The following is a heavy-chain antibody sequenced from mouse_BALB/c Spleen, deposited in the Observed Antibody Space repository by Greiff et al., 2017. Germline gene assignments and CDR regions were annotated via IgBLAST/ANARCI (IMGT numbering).Heavy chain of an antibody. J-gene: IGHJ1*01. CDR1: GFTFSSYA. CDR2: ISSGGSYT. V-gene: IGHV5-9-4*01. Sequence: EVMLVESGGGLVKPGGSLKLSCAASGFTFSSYAMSWVRQSPEKRLEWVAEISSGGSYTYYPDTVTGRFTISRDNAKNTLYLEMSSLRSEDTAMYYCARVYDGYYGYFDVWGAGTTVTVSS. D-gene: IGHD2-3*01. CDR3: ARVYDGYYGYFDV.